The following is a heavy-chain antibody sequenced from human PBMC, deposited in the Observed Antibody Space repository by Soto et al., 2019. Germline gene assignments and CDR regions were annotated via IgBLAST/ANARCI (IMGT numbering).Heavy chain of an antibody. CDR2: IGGRGNSA. J-gene: IGHJ3*01. D-gene: IGHD5-12*01. CDR1: GFIFTNYA. Sequence: VGALILSCAASGFIFTNYAMNWVRQAPGKGLEWVSVIGGRGNSAYYADSVQGRFTISRDNSKNTLSLQMSSLTADDTAIYYCVREGRGSFDFWGRGTMVNVSS. V-gene: IGHV3-23*01. CDR3: VREGRGSFDF.